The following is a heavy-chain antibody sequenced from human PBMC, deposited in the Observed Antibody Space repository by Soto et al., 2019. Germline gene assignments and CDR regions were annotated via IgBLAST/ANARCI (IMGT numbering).Heavy chain of an antibody. D-gene: IGHD1-26*01. CDR3: AKGWIVGATSYYYGMDV. CDR1: GFTFSSYA. J-gene: IGHJ6*02. V-gene: IGHV3-23*01. CDR2: ISGSGGST. Sequence: LRLSCAASGFTFSSYAMSWVRQAPGKGLEWVSAISGSGGSTYYADSVKGRFTISRDNSKNTLYLQMNSLRAEDTAVYYCAKGWIVGATSYYYGMDVWGQGTTVTVSS.